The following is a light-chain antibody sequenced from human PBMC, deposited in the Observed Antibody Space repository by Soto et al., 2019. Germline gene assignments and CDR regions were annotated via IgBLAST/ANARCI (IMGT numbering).Light chain of an antibody. Sequence: INMTQSPSSLSASVGDSVTITFRTSQTISTYLNWYQQRPGKAPKLLINTASSLESGVPSRFSGGGSGTYFTLTISSLQPEDSATYYCQQSYSIPAFGQGTRLEVK. V-gene: IGKV1-39*01. CDR1: QTISTY. CDR2: TAS. J-gene: IGKJ5*01. CDR3: QQSYSIPA.